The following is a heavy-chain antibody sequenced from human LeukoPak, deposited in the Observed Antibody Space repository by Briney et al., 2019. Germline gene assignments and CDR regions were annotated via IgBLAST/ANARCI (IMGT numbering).Heavy chain of an antibody. CDR2: ISNSGSSI. J-gene: IGHJ4*02. V-gene: IGHV3-48*03. CDR1: GFTFSSYE. CDR3: ARGGGATYY. Sequence: PGGSLRLSCAASGFTFSSYEMNWVRQAPGKGLEWLSYISNSGSSIHYADSVKGRFTISRDNAKNSLYLRMNSLRAEDTAVYYCARGGGATYYWGQGTLVTVSS. D-gene: IGHD3-16*01.